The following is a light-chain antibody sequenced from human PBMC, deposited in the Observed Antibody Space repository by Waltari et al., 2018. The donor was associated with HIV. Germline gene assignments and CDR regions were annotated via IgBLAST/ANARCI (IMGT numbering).Light chain of an antibody. J-gene: IGLJ1*01. V-gene: IGLV3-25*03. Sequence: SYELTPPPSASVSPGQTARITCSGDALSNQYTFLYQQKPGQAPVLVIYRDTERPSRIPERFSCSSSGTPVTLTISGVQAEDGADYYCQSADSSGTYVFGTGTKVTVV. CDR1: ALSNQY. CDR2: RDT. CDR3: QSADSSGTYV.